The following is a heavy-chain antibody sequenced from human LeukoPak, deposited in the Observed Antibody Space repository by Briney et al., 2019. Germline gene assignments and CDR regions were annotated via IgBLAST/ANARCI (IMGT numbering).Heavy chain of an antibody. CDR1: GYSFTSYW. CDR3: ARGYYYDSSGYPYYFDY. J-gene: IGHJ4*02. D-gene: IGHD3-22*01. Sequence: GESLKISCKGSGYSFTSYWIGWVRQMPGKGLERMGIIYPGDSDTRYSPSFQGQVTISADKSISTAYLQWSSLRASDTAMYYCARGYYYDSSGYPYYFDYWGQGTLVTVSS. CDR2: IYPGDSDT. V-gene: IGHV5-51*01.